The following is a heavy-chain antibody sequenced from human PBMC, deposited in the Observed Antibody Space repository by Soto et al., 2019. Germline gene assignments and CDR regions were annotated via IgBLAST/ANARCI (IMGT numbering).Heavy chain of an antibody. CDR1: GFTFSNHW. D-gene: IGHD6-13*01. J-gene: IGHJ4*02. V-gene: IGHV3-74*01. CDR3: VRVNSGWYGIDY. CDR2: ISPDGSST. Sequence: EVQLVESGGGLVQPGGSLRLSCEASGFTFSNHWIHWVRQPTGQGLLWVSRISPDGSSTNYAGSGEGRVTVSRDSARNTRFLQMNSLRDDDTAEYYCVRVNSGWYGIDYWCKGTRVTVSS.